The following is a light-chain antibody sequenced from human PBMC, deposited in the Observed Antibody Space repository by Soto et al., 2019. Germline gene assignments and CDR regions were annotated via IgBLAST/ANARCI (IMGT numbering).Light chain of an antibody. J-gene: IGLJ1*01. V-gene: IGLV2-11*01. CDR2: DVG. Sequence: QSVLTQPRSVSGSPGQSVTISCTGTSSDVGGYNYVSWYQQHPGKAPKLMIYDVGKRPSGVPDRFSGSKSDNTASLNVSGLQAEDEADYYCCSYADNNDYVFGTGTKLTVL. CDR3: CSYADNNDYV. CDR1: SSDVGGYNY.